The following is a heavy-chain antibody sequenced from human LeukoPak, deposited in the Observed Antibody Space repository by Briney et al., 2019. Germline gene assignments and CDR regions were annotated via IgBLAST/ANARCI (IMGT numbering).Heavy chain of an antibody. J-gene: IGHJ6*03. CDR1: GGSISSSNW. CDR2: IYHSGST. Sequence: SGTLSLTCAVSGGSISSSNWWSWVRQPPGKGLEWIGEIYHSGSTNYNPSLKSRVTISVDTSKNQFSLKLSSVTAADTAVYYCAKQSLGFYYYDSSGYYTYYMDVWGKGTTVTVSS. CDR3: AKQSLGFYYYDSSGYYTYYMDV. D-gene: IGHD3-22*01. V-gene: IGHV4-4*02.